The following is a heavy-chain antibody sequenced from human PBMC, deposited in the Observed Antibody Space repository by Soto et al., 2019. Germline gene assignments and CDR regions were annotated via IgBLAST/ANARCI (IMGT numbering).Heavy chain of an antibody. D-gene: IGHD4-17*01. CDR1: GYSFSDFG. CDR2: ISGKNGNT. Sequence: ASVKVSCKASGYSFSDFGSTWVRQAPGQGLEWMGWISGKNGNTNYAQKVQGRVTLTADTSTSTAYMEMRALTSDDTATYYCARSDYYEDTGTFEFWGQGTPVTVSS. CDR3: ARSDYYEDTGTFEF. V-gene: IGHV1-18*04. J-gene: IGHJ4*02.